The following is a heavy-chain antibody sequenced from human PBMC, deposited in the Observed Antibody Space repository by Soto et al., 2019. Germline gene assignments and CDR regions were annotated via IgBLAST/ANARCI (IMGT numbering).Heavy chain of an antibody. J-gene: IGHJ6*01. CDR2: MYSEGET. V-gene: IGHV3-53*01. Sequence: EVQVVESGGGLIQPGGSLRLSCAASGFRISDAYMTWVRQAPGKGLEWVSVMYSEGETYYADSVKGRFSVTRDNSKNTMYLQMNSLRAEDTAVYYCSRDAPFDVLGQGTTVVVS. CDR1: GFRISDAY. CDR3: SRDAPFDV.